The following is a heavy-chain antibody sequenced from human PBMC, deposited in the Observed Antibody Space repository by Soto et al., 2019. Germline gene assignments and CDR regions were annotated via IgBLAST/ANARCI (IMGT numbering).Heavy chain of an antibody. Sequence: GGSLRLSCAASGFTFSSYAMTWVRQAPGKGLEWVSGISGSGGSTYYADSVKGRFTISRDNSKTTLYMQMNSLRAEDTAVYYCAKGRIVGATTDDYWGQGTLVTVSS. D-gene: IGHD1-26*01. CDR1: GFTFSSYA. CDR2: ISGSGGST. J-gene: IGHJ4*02. V-gene: IGHV3-23*01. CDR3: AKGRIVGATTDDY.